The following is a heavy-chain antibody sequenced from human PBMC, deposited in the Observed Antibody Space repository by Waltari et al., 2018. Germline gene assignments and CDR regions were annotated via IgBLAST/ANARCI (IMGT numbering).Heavy chain of an antibody. CDR2: ISSNGGST. CDR1: GFNFGRYA. V-gene: IGHV3-64*01. J-gene: IGHJ3*02. Sequence: EVQLVESGGGLVQPGGSLRLSCAASGFNFGRYAMHWVRQAPGKGLEYVSAISSNGGSTYYANSVKGRFTISRDNSKNTLYLQMGSLRAEDMAVYYCARDRAFDIWGQGTMVTVSS. CDR3: ARDRAFDI.